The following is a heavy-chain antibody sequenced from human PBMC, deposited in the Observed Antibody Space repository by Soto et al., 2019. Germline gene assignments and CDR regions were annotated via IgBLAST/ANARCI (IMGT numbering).Heavy chain of an antibody. Sequence: EVQLLESGGGLVQPGGSLRLSCAASGFTFSSYAMSWVRQAPGKGLEWVSAISGSGGSTYYADSVKGRFTISRDNSKNTLYLQMNSLRAEDTAVYYCAKIPIVVVPAATYFDSWGQGTLVTVSS. V-gene: IGHV3-23*01. J-gene: IGHJ4*02. CDR2: ISGSGGST. CDR1: GFTFSSYA. CDR3: AKIPIVVVPAATYFDS. D-gene: IGHD2-2*01.